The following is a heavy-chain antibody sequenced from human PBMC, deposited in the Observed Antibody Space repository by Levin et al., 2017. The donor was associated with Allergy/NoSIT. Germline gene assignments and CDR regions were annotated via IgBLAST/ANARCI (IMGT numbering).Heavy chain of an antibody. CDR2: ITWNSGNI. CDR3: TKDSETRVDTPLVTAFDS. J-gene: IGHJ4*02. D-gene: IGHD5-18*01. V-gene: IGHV3-9*01. CDR1: GFKFGYYA. Sequence: PGGSLRLSCAGSGFKFGYYAMHWVRQVPAKGLEWVSGITWNSGNIIYADSLKGRFTISRDNRKNSLYLQVNSLKPDDTALYFCTKDSETRVDTPLVTAFDSWGQGTLVTVSS.